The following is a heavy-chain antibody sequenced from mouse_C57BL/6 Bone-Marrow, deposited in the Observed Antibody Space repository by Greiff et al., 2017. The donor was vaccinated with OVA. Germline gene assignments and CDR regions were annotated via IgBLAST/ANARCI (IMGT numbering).Heavy chain of an antibody. CDR1: GYSITSGYD. CDR3: ARAPAYYKAFDY. CDR2: ISYSGST. D-gene: IGHD2-12*01. V-gene: IGHV3-1*01. Sequence: EVMLVESGPGMVKPSQSLSLTCTVTGYSITSGYDWHWIRHFPGNKLEWMGYISYSGSTNYNPSLKSRISITHDTSKNHFFLKLNSVTTEDTATYYCARAPAYYKAFDYWGQGTTLTVSS. J-gene: IGHJ2*01.